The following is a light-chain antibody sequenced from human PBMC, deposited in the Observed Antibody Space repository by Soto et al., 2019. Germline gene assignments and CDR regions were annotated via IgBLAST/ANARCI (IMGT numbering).Light chain of an antibody. Sequence: EIGMTQAPATLSVSPGERATLSCRASQSVSYNLAWYQQKPGQGPRLLIYGAFTRATGIPASFSGSGSGTEFKLTSSSLQSADFGVYYCQQYKHWPPLTFGGGTKVEIK. CDR1: QSVSYN. CDR3: QQYKHWPPLT. V-gene: IGKV3-15*01. J-gene: IGKJ4*01. CDR2: GAF.